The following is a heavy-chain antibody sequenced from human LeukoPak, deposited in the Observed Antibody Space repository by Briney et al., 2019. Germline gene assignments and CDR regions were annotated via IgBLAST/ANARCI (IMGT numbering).Heavy chain of an antibody. D-gene: IGHD3-10*01. CDR3: AGYGSGSSDY. Sequence: SETLSLTCTVSGDSISSYYWSWIRQPPGKGLEWIGYISYSGTTNYNPSLKSRVTISVDTSKNQFSLKLSSVTAADTAVYYCAGYGSGSSDYWGQGTLVTVSS. CDR2: ISYSGTT. J-gene: IGHJ4*02. V-gene: IGHV4-59*12. CDR1: GDSISSYY.